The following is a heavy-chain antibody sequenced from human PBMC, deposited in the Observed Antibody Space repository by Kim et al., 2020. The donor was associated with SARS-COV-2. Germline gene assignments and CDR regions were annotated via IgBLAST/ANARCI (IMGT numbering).Heavy chain of an antibody. Sequence: SETLSLTCTVSGGSISSSSYYWGWIRQPPGKGLEWIGSIYYSGSTYYNPSLKSRVTISVDTSKNQFSLKMSSVTAADTAVYYCARGLRAGWFDPWGQGTLVTVSS. V-gene: IGHV4-39*01. CDR2: IYYSGST. CDR1: GGSISSSSYY. CDR3: ARGLRAGWFDP. J-gene: IGHJ5*02. D-gene: IGHD6-13*01.